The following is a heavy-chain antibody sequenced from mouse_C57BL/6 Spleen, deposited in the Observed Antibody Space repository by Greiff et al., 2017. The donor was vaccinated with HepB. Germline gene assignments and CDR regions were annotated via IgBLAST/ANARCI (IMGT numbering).Heavy chain of an antibody. V-gene: IGHV14-2*01. CDR2: IDPEDGET. CDR1: GFNIKDYY. CDR3: ARGDYYGSSYGYFDY. J-gene: IGHJ2*01. Sequence: DVQLVESGAELVKPGASVKLSCTASGFNIKDYYMHWVKQRTEQGLEWIGRIDPEDGETKYAPKFQGKATITADTSSNTAYLQLSSLTSEDTAVYYCARGDYYGSSYGYFDYWGQGTTLTVSS. D-gene: IGHD1-1*01.